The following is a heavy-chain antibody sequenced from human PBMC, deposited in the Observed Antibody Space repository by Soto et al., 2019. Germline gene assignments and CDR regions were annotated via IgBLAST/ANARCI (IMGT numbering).Heavy chain of an antibody. D-gene: IGHD3-16*02. CDR3: ARDLGGDDYVWGSYRSYY. Sequence: ASVKVSCKASGYTFTGYHMHWVRQAPGQGLEWMGWINPNSGGTNYAQKFQGRVTMTRDTSISTAYMELSRLRSDDTAVYYCARDLGGDDYVWGSYRSYYWGQGTLVTVSS. J-gene: IGHJ4*02. CDR1: GYTFTGYH. V-gene: IGHV1-2*02. CDR2: INPNSGGT.